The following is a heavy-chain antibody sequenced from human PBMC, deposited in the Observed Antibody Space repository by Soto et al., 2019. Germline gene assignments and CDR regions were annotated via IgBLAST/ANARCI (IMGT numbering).Heavy chain of an antibody. CDR3: AKVRSHGRSHRITSIAAAGIGGGFDP. Sequence: GGSLRLSCAASGFTFSSYAMSWVRQAPGKGLEWVSAISGSGGSTYYADSVKGRFTISRDNSKNTLYLQMNSLRAEDTAVYYCAKVRSHGRSHRITSIAAAGIGGGFDPWGQGTLVTVSS. D-gene: IGHD6-13*01. J-gene: IGHJ5*02. V-gene: IGHV3-23*01. CDR1: GFTFSSYA. CDR2: ISGSGGST.